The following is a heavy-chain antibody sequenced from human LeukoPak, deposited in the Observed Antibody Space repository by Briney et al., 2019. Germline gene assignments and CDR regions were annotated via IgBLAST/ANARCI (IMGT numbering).Heavy chain of an antibody. Sequence: SETLSLTCTVSGGSISIRNYYWGWIRQPPGKGLEWIVSIYYSGSTYYSPSLKSRVTISVDTSKIPFSLKLSSVTAADTAVYACARVEYSSSSSFDYWGQGTLVTVSS. CDR3: ARVEYSSSSSFDY. CDR1: GGSISIRNYY. D-gene: IGHD6-6*01. J-gene: IGHJ4*02. CDR2: IYYSGST. V-gene: IGHV4-39*01.